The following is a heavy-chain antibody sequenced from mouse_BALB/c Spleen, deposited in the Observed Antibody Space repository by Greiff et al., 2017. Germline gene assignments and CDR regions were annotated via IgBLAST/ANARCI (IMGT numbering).Heavy chain of an antibody. Sequence: QVQLKQSGPELVKPGASVRISCKASGYTFTSYYIHWVKQRPGQGLEWIGWIYPGNVNTKYNEKFKGKATLTADKSSSTAYMQLSSLTSEDSAVYFCARSDYGNYRSYAMDYWGQGTSVTVSS. CDR2: IYPGNVNT. CDR3: ARSDYGNYRSYAMDY. J-gene: IGHJ4*01. D-gene: IGHD2-1*01. V-gene: IGHV1S56*01. CDR1: GYTFTSYY.